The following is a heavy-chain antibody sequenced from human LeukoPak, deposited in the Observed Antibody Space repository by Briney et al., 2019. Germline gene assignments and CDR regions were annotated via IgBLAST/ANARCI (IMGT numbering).Heavy chain of an antibody. CDR2: ISYDGSNK. J-gene: IGHJ4*02. Sequence: GSLRLSCAASGFTFSSYGMHWVRQAPGKGLEWVAVISYDGSNKYYADSVKGRFTISRDNSKNTLYLQMNSLRAEDTAVYYCAKDRSLVRGVDYWGQGTLVTVSS. CDR1: GFTFSSYG. D-gene: IGHD3-10*01. CDR3: AKDRSLVRGVDY. V-gene: IGHV3-30*18.